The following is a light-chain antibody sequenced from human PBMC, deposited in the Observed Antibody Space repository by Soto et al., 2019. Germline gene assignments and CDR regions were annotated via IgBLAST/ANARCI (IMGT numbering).Light chain of an antibody. J-gene: IGKJ1*01. CDR3: EQYNDNWT. Sequence: DIQMTQSPSTLAAAVGDRVTITCRASHSISSWLAWYQQKPGTAPKLLIYKASTLQSGVPSRFSGSGSGTESTLTISTLQPDDSATYYCEQYNDNWTFGQGTKAEIK. CDR2: KAS. CDR1: HSISSW. V-gene: IGKV1-5*03.